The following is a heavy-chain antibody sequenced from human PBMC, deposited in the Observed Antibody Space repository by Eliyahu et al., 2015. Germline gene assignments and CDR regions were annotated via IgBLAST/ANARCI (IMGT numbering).Heavy chain of an antibody. J-gene: IGHJ4*02. CDR3: ARGRIAVSGFDY. CDR2: INTDGSST. CDR1: GFTFSXYW. Sequence: EVQLVXSGGGLVQPGGSLRLSCAASGFTFSXYWMXWVRQXPGKGLVXVSRINTDGSSTSYADSVKGRFTISRDNAKNTLFLQMNSLRAEDTAVYYCARGRIAVSGFDYWGQGTLVTVSS. V-gene: IGHV3-74*01. D-gene: IGHD6-19*01.